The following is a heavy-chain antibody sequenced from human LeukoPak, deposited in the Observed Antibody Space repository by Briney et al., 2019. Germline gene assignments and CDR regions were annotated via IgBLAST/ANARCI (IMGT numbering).Heavy chain of an antibody. J-gene: IGHJ4*02. V-gene: IGHV3-9*01. CDR3: TKDGGTAFYYFDY. D-gene: IGHD1-1*01. CDR2: ISWNSGNI. Sequence: PGRSLRLSCAASGFTFDDYAMHWVRQAPGKGLEWVSGISWNSGNIDYADSVKGRFTISRDNAKNSLYLQMNSLRAEDTALYFCTKDGGTAFYYFDYWGQGTLVTVSS. CDR1: GFTFDDYA.